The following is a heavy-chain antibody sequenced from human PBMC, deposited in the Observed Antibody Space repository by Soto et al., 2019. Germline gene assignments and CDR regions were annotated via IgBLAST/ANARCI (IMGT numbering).Heavy chain of an antibody. CDR3: AREGDFGAAEY. D-gene: IGHD3-3*01. V-gene: IGHV3-64*07. Sequence: DVRLAESGGTLVQPGGSLRLSCAASGFTFSRYTIHWVRQAPGKGLESVSAISPGGGATYYAASVEGRFTISRDNYKNTLYLQLGSLRPEDTGIYFCAREGDFGAAEYWGPGTQVTVSS. CDR2: ISPGGGAT. J-gene: IGHJ4*02. CDR1: GFTFSRYT.